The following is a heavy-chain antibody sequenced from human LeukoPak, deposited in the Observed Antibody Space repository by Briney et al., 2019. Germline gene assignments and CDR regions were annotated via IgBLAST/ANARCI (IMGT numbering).Heavy chain of an antibody. V-gene: IGHV3-23*01. CDR1: GFTFSTYA. CDR3: EKRDDILTGTVDY. Sequence: GGSLRLSCAASGFTFSTYAMSWVRQAPGKGLEWVSGCSGSGSSTYYADFVKGRFTISRDNSKNTLYLQMNSLSAEDTAVYYCEKRDDILTGTVDYWGQGTLVTVSS. J-gene: IGHJ4*02. D-gene: IGHD3-9*01. CDR2: CSGSGSST.